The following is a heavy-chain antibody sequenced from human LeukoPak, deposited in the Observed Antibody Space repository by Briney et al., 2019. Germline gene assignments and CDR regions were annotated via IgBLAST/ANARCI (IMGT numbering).Heavy chain of an antibody. CDR1: GFTVSSNY. CDR3: ARETNYYGMDV. J-gene: IGHJ6*02. V-gene: IGHV3-66*02. CDR2: IYSGGST. Sequence: GGSLRLCCAASGFTVSSNYMNWVRQATGKGLEWVSVIYSGGSTYYADSVKGRFTISRDNSKNTLYLQMNSLRAEDTAVYYCARETNYYGMDVWGQGTTVTVSS.